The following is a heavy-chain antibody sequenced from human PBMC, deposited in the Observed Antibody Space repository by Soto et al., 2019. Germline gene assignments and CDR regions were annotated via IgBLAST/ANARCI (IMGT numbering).Heavy chain of an antibody. J-gene: IGHJ6*02. CDR2: ISSSGSLT. D-gene: IGHD3-10*01. CDR1: GFTFSDHY. Sequence: QVQLVESGGGLVRPGGPLRLSCAASGFTFSDHYMSWIRQAPGKGLEWISYISSSGSLTNYADSVKGRFTISGDNGKKSLYLQMNNLTAEDTALYYCARGRLTYYYYGLDVWGQGTTVTVS. V-gene: IGHV3-11*06. CDR3: ARGRLTYYYYGLDV.